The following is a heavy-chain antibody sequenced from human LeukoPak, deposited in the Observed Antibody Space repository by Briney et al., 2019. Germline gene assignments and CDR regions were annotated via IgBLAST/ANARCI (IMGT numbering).Heavy chain of an antibody. D-gene: IGHD3-9*01. CDR1: GGSVSSGSFY. CDR2: IYHSGST. V-gene: IGHV4-61*01. CDR3: ASRALTGYYSY. J-gene: IGHJ4*02. Sequence: SETMSLTCTVSGGSVSSGSFYWSWIRQPPGKGLEWIGKIYHSGSTNYNPSLKSRVTTSVDTSKNQFSLKLSSVTAADTAVYYCASRALTGYYSYWGQGTLVTVSS.